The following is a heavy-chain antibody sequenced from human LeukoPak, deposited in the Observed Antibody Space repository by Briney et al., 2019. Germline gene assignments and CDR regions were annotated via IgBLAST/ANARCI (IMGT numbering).Heavy chain of an antibody. J-gene: IGHJ4*02. CDR1: GFTFSGYG. Sequence: PGRPLRLSCAASGFTFSGYGMHWVRQAPGKGLEWVAVISYDGSSKFYADSVKGRFTVSRDNSKNTLHLQMNSLRVEDTAVYYCAKMQWLATNYYWGQGTLVTVSS. V-gene: IGHV3-30*18. CDR3: AKMQWLATNYY. D-gene: IGHD6-19*01. CDR2: ISYDGSSK.